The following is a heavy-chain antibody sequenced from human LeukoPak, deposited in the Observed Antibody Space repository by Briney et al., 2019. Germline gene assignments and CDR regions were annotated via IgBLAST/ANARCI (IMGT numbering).Heavy chain of an antibody. V-gene: IGHV3-30*18. D-gene: IGHD5-24*01. Sequence: GGSLRLSCAASGFTFSRYGMHWVRQAPGKGLEWVAVISYDGSNKFYADSVKGRFTISRDNSKNTVYLRMNSLRPEDTAVYYCAKDNVEIIFHYWGQGTLVTVSS. CDR3: AKDNVEIIFHY. CDR2: ISYDGSNK. J-gene: IGHJ4*02. CDR1: GFTFSRYG.